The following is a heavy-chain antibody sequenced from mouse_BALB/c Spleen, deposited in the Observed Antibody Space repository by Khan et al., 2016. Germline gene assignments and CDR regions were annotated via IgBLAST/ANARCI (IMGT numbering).Heavy chain of an antibody. Sequence: QVQLKESGPELVKPGASVRISCKASGYTFTSYYIHWVKQRPGQGLEWIGWIYPGNVNTKYNEKFKGKATMTADKSSSTAYMQLSSLTSEDAAVYFCARGGLRRGCDFDYWGQGTTLTVSS. CDR2: IYPGNVNT. CDR3: ARGGLRRGCDFDY. V-gene: IGHV1S56*01. J-gene: IGHJ2*01. D-gene: IGHD2-4*01. CDR1: GYTFTSYY.